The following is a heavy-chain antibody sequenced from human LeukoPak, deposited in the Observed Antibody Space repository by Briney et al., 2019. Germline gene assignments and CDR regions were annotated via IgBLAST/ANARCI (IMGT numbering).Heavy chain of an antibody. V-gene: IGHV4-38-2*02. J-gene: IGHJ5*02. CDR1: GYSISSGYY. CDR2: IYHSGST. D-gene: IGHD2-15*01. CDR3: ARGWRSP. Sequence: SETLSLTCTVSGYSISSGYYWGWIRQPPGKGLEWIGSIYHSGSTYYNPSLKSRVTISVDTSKNQFSLKLSSVTAADTAVYYCARGWRSPWGQGTLVTVSS.